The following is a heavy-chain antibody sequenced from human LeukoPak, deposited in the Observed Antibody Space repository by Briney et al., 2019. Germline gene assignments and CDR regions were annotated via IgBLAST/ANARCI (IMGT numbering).Heavy chain of an antibody. D-gene: IGHD6-19*01. CDR2: IYPSDSDT. J-gene: IGHJ4*02. V-gene: IGHV5-51*01. CDR3: ARRYGSALYGAFDY. Sequence: GESLKISCKGSGYTFNSYWIGWVRQMPGAGLEWMGIIYPSDSDTRYSPSFQGQVTISADKSISTAYLQWSSVKASDSAMYYCARRYGSALYGAFDYWGQGTLVIVSS. CDR1: GYTFNSYW.